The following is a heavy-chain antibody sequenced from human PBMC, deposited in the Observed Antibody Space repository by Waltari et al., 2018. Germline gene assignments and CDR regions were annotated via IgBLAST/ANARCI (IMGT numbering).Heavy chain of an antibody. CDR3: AKVRPSTS. CDR2: INCNDGNT. Sequence: QAQLVQSGAEVKKPGASVKVSCKASGYIFPGYHIHWRRQSPGQGLELIGLINCNDGNTNYARKFQGRVTITRYTSISTVYMELRSLMSDDTAVYYCAKVRPSTSWGQGILVTVSS. D-gene: IGHD2-2*01. V-gene: IGHV1-2*02. J-gene: IGHJ4*02. CDR1: GYIFPGYH.